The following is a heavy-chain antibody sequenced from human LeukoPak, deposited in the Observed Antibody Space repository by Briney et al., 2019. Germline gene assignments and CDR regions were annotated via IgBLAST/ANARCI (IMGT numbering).Heavy chain of an antibody. J-gene: IGHJ4*02. CDR2: IGTSSSII. CDR1: GFTFSSYS. Sequence: GGSLRLSCAASGFTFSSYSMNWVRQPPGKGLEWVSYIGTSSSIIYYADSVKGRFTISRDNAKNSLYLQMNSLRDEDTAVYYCARHDYAGNSGDYWGQGTLVTVSS. V-gene: IGHV3-48*02. D-gene: IGHD4-23*01. CDR3: ARHDYAGNSGDY.